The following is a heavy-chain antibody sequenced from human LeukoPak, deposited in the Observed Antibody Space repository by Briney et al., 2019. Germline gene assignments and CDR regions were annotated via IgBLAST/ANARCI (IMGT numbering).Heavy chain of an antibody. CDR2: ISRSGETT. J-gene: IGHJ4*02. V-gene: IGHV3-23*01. CDR3: AKDMNYFGSGSHPFDH. Sequence: QPGGSLRLSXAASGFTFGSYAMNWVRQAPGKGLEWVSSISRSGETTHFADSVKGRFTISRVNSKNTLYLQMNNLRSEDTALYYCAKDMNYFGSGSHPFDHWGQGTPVTVSS. CDR1: GFTFGSYA. D-gene: IGHD3-10*01.